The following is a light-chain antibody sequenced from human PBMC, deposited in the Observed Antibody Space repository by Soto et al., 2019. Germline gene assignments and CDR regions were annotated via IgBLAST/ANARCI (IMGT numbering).Light chain of an antibody. CDR2: GNS. J-gene: IGLJ2*01. CDR3: QSYDSSLSGSRDVV. Sequence: QAVVTQPPSVSGPPGQRVTISCTGSSSNIGAGYDVHWYQQLPGTAPKLLIYGNSNRPSGVPDRFSGSKSGTSASLAITGLQAEDEADYYCQSYDSSLSGSRDVVFGGGTKVTVL. V-gene: IGLV1-40*01. CDR1: SSNIGAGYD.